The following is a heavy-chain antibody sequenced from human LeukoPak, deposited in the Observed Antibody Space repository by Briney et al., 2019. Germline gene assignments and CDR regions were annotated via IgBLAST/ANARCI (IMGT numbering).Heavy chain of an antibody. CDR2: ISGSGGST. J-gene: IGHJ4*02. CDR1: GFTFSSYA. CDR3: AKDSGDFRYCSGGCCHGPGYFDY. Sequence: GGSLRLSCAASGFTFSSYAMSWVRQAPGKGLEWVSAISGSGGSTYYADSVKGRFTISRDNSKNTLYLQMNSLRAEDTAVYYCAKDSGDFRYCSGGCCHGPGYFDYWGQGTLVTVSS. V-gene: IGHV3-23*01. D-gene: IGHD2-15*01.